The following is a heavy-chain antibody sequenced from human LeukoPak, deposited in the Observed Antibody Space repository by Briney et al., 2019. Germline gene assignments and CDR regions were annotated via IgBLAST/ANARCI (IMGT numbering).Heavy chain of an antibody. J-gene: IGHJ5*02. CDR2: VSSSSSYI. Sequence: GGALRLSCAASGFTFSSYSMNWVRQAPGKGLEWVSSVSSSSSYIYYADSVKGRFTISRDNAKNSLYLQMTSLRAEDTAVYYCARAKVVVAATHWFDPWGQGTLVTVSS. D-gene: IGHD2-15*01. CDR3: ARAKVVVAATHWFDP. CDR1: GFTFSSYS. V-gene: IGHV3-21*01.